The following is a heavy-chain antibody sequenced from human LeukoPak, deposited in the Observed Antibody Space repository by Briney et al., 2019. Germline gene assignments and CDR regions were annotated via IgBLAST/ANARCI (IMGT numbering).Heavy chain of an antibody. Sequence: GGSLRLSCAASGFTFSSSVMSWVRQAPGKGLEWVSDNGGSRGTTNYADSVKGRFTISRDNSKNTLYLQMNSLRAEDTAVYYCAKGPYGPGAFDIWGQGTMVTVSS. CDR3: AKGPYGPGAFDI. J-gene: IGHJ3*02. CDR2: NGGSRGTT. V-gene: IGHV3-23*01. D-gene: IGHD3-10*01. CDR1: GFTFSSSV.